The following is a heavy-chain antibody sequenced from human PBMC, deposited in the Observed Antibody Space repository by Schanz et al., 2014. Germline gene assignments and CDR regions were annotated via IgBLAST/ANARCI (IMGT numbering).Heavy chain of an antibody. CDR3: AKSYDTSGYSGFDY. V-gene: IGHV3-30*18. CDR2: ISYHGSER. Sequence: VQLVESGGGLVQPGGSLRLSCAASGFTFSNYWIHWVRQAPGRGLEWVAVISYHGSERYYADSVKGRFTISRDNSKNTLYLQMNSLRTEDTAVYFCAKSYDTSGYSGFDYWGQGTLVTVSS. CDR1: GFTFSNYW. D-gene: IGHD3-22*01. J-gene: IGHJ4*02.